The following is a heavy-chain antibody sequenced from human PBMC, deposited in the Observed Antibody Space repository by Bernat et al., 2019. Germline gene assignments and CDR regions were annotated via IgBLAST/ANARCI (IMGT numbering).Heavy chain of an antibody. CDR3: TTDHSCNEYSSASIGADPHY. V-gene: IGHV3-15*07. D-gene: IGHD3-22*01. CDR2: IKSKTDGGTT. Sequence: EVQLVESGGGLVKPGGSLRLSCAASGFTFSNAWMNWVRQAPGKGLEWVGRIKSKTDGGTTDYAAPGKGRFTISRDDTKNTLYLQMNSMKSEDTAVYYCTTDHSCNEYSSASIGADPHYCGQATLVAVSS. J-gene: IGHJ4*02. CDR1: GFTFSNAW.